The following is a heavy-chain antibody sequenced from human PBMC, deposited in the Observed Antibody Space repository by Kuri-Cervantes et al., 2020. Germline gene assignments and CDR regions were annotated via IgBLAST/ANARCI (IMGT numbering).Heavy chain of an antibody. CDR1: GFTFSSYS. CDR2: ISSSSSTI. CDR3: AKAYSGRRSIAAAFDY. D-gene: IGHD6-13*01. V-gene: IGHV3-48*01. J-gene: IGHJ4*02. Sequence: GESLKISCAASGFTFSSYSMNWVRQAPGKGLEWVSYISSSSSTIYYADSVKGRFTISRDNAKNSLYLQMNSLRAEDTAVYYCAKAYSGRRSIAAAFDYWGQGTLVTVSS.